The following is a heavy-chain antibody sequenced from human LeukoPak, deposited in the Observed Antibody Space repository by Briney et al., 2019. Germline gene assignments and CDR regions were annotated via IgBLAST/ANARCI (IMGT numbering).Heavy chain of an antibody. V-gene: IGHV6-1*01. J-gene: IGHJ4*02. CDR1: GDSVSSISAA. CDR2: TYYRSKWYD. CDR3: ARALIAVGAHYFDY. D-gene: IGHD6-19*01. Sequence: SQTLSLTCAISGDSVSSISAAWNWIRQSPSRGLEWLGRTYYRSKWYDDYAVSVNSRMTINTDTSKNQFSLQLNSVTPEDTAVYYCARALIAVGAHYFDYWGQGNLVTVSS.